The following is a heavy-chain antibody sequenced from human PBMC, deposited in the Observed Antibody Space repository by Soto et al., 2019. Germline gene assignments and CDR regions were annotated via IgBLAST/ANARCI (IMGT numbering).Heavy chain of an antibody. CDR2: IIPILGIA. D-gene: IGHD3-10*01. V-gene: IGHV1-69*02. CDR1: GGTFSSYT. CDR3: ARLTMVQVVMDYYRMHV. J-gene: IGHJ6*02. Sequence: QVQLVQSGAEVKKPGSSVKVSCKASGGTFSSYTISWVRQAPGQGLEWMGRIIPILGIANYAQKFQGRVTITADKSTSTAYMELSSLRSEDSAVYRSARLTMVQVVMDYYRMHVWGQGATVTVSS.